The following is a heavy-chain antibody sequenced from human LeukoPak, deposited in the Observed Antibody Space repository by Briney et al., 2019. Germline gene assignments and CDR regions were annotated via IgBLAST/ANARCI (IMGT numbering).Heavy chain of an antibody. J-gene: IGHJ4*02. CDR3: AREIGSAVGSTDFDY. CDR1: GFTVSSNY. Sequence: GGSLRLSCAASGFTVSSNYMSWVRQAPGKGLEWVAVISYDGSNKYYADSVKGRFTISRDNSKNTLYLQMNSLRAEDTAVYYCAREIGSAVGSTDFDYWGQGTLVTVSS. V-gene: IGHV3-30-3*01. CDR2: ISYDGSNK. D-gene: IGHD4-17*01.